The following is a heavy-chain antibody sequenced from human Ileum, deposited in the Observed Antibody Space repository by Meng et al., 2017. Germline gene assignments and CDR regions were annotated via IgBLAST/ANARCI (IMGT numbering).Heavy chain of an antibody. J-gene: IGHJ4*02. CDR2: MNLGGSP. Sequence: QGELEGWGPGRVGPSGTLSLTCAVSGRSISSSDGWSWVRQPPGKGLEWIAEMNLGGSPNYNPSLKSRVTMSVDKSNDHLSLQLTSVTAADTAVYYCAHIFDSWGQGTLVTVSS. CDR1: GRSISSSDG. V-gene: IGHV4-4*02. CDR3: AHIFDS.